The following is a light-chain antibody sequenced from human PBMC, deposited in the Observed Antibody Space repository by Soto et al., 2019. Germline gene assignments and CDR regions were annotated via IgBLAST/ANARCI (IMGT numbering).Light chain of an antibody. Sequence: QSVLTQPASVSGSPGQSIAISCTGTSSDIGAYDYVSWYQQHPGKAPKLMIYDVSNRPSGVSTRFSGSKSGNTASLTISGLQAEDEADYSCSSYTSSSTYVFGEGTKVTVL. CDR2: DVS. J-gene: IGLJ1*01. CDR1: SSDIGAYDY. V-gene: IGLV2-14*03. CDR3: SSYTSSSTYV.